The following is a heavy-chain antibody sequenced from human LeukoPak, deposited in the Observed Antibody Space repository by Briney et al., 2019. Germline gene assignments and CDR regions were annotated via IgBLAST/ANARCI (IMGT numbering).Heavy chain of an antibody. CDR3: AKKGGSHYLDY. Sequence: GGSLRLSCAASVFTFSNFAMSWVRQAPGKGLEWVSDISGSGGTTYYADSVKGRFTVSRDNSKNTLYLQMSSLRAEDTAVYYCAKKGGSHYLDYWGKGTLVTVSS. J-gene: IGHJ4*02. CDR2: ISGSGGTT. V-gene: IGHV3-23*01. D-gene: IGHD3-16*01. CDR1: VFTFSNFA.